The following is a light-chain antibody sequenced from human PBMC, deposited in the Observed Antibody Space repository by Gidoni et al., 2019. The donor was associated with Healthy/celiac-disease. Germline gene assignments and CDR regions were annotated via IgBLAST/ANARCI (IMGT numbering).Light chain of an antibody. Sequence: QPVLTQPSSPSWTPGQGVTISCSGSRSNIGSNTVNWYQQIPGTAPKLLIYSNNQRPSGVPDRFSGSKSGTSASLAISGLQSEDEADYYCAAWDDSLNGVVFGGGTKLTVL. J-gene: IGLJ2*01. CDR1: RSNIGSNT. CDR3: AAWDDSLNGVV. CDR2: SNN. V-gene: IGLV1-44*01.